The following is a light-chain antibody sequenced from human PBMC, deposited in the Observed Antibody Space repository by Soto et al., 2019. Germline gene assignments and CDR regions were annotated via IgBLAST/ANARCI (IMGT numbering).Light chain of an antibody. Sequence: DIQMTQSPSTLSASVGDRVTITCRASQSISDWLAWYQQKPGKAPKIMIYDASSLESGVPSRFSGSGSGTEFTLTISSLQPDDFAIYYCPQYKHYYPTFGQGTRVEIK. CDR3: PQYKHYYPT. V-gene: IGKV1-5*01. CDR1: QSISDW. J-gene: IGKJ1*01. CDR2: DAS.